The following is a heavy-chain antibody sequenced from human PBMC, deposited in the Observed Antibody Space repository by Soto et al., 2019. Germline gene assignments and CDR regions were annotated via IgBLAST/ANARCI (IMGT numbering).Heavy chain of an antibody. CDR3: ARVSPWDYYGAGSYRYGLYV. Sequence: ASVKVSCKASGYTFTGYYMHWVRQAPGQGLEWMGWINPNSGGTNYAQKFQGWVTMTRDTSISTAYMELSRLRSDDTAVYYCARVSPWDYYGAGSYRYGLYVWGKGTTVTVSS. CDR2: INPNSGGT. J-gene: IGHJ6*04. D-gene: IGHD3-10*01. V-gene: IGHV1-2*04. CDR1: GYTFTGYY.